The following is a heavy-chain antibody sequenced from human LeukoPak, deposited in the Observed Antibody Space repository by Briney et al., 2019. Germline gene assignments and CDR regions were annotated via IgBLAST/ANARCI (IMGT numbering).Heavy chain of an antibody. J-gene: IGHJ6*03. V-gene: IGHV4-39*07. CDR2: MYFSGST. CDR1: GGSISSSAYY. Sequence: SETLSLTCTVSGGSISSSAYYWGWIRQPPGTGLEWIGSMYFSGSTFYNPSLKSRVTISVDTSMNQFSLKLTSMTAADTAVYYCARDRHYHFYMDVWGKGTPVTVSS. CDR3: ARDRHYHFYMDV.